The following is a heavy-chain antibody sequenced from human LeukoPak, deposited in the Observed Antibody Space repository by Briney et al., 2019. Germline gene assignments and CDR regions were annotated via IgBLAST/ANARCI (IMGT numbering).Heavy chain of an antibody. Sequence: PSETLSLTCTVSGGSISSSSYYWGWIRQPPGKGLEWIGSIYYSGSTYYNPSLKSRVTISVDTSKNQFSLKLSSVTAADTAVYYCARGQIPAAIVSWYFDLWGRGTLVTVSS. CDR3: ARGQIPAAIVSWYFDL. CDR2: IYYSGST. CDR1: GGSISSSSYY. D-gene: IGHD2-2*01. V-gene: IGHV4-39*01. J-gene: IGHJ2*01.